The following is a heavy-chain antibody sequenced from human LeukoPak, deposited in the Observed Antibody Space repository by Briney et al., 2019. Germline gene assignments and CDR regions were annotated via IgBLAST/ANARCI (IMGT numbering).Heavy chain of an antibody. J-gene: IGHJ3*02. V-gene: IGHV3-7*03. CDR2: IKQDRSEK. D-gene: IGHD3-9*01. CDR1: GFTFSSYG. CDR3: ARDMRQRILRYFDWGAFDI. Sequence: PGGSLRLSCAASGFTFSSYGMHWVRQAPGKGLEWVANIKQDRSEKYYVDSVKGRFTISRDNAKNSLYLQMNSLRAEDTAVYYCARDMRQRILRYFDWGAFDIRGQGTMVTVSS.